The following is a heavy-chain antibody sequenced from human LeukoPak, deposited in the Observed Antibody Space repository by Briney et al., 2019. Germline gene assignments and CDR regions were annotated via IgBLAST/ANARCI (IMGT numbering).Heavy chain of an antibody. CDR1: EFTFSSYW. Sequence: GGSLRLSCAASEFTFSSYWMTWVRQAPGKGLEWVSNIYKEGSEKYYVDSVKGRFTISRDNAKNSMYLHMNSLRAEDTAVYYCARIRYNWNGMDVWGQGTTVTVSS. J-gene: IGHJ6*02. CDR3: ARIRYNWNGMDV. D-gene: IGHD1-20*01. V-gene: IGHV3-7*04. CDR2: IYKEGSEK.